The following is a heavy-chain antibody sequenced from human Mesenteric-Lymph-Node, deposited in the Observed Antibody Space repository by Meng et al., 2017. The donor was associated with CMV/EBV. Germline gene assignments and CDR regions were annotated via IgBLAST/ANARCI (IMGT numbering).Heavy chain of an antibody. CDR2: ISAYNGDT. J-gene: IGHJ3*02. CDR3: ARQSGRYSAFDI. Sequence: ASVKVSCKASGYTFTNFGISWVRQAPGQGLEWMGWISAYNGDTNYAQKFQGRVTMTTDASTSTAYVELRSLRSDDTAVYYCARQSGRYSAFDIWGQGTMVTVSS. CDR1: GYTFTNFG. V-gene: IGHV1-18*01. D-gene: IGHD1-26*01.